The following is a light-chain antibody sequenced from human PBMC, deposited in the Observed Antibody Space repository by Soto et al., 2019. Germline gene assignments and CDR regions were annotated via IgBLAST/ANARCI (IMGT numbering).Light chain of an antibody. V-gene: IGKV3-20*01. CDR1: QSVSSNY. J-gene: IGKJ1*01. CDR2: GAS. Sequence: EIVVTQSPRTLTMSTGERATLSCRASQSVSSNYLAWYQQKPGQAPRLLIYGASSRASGIPDRFSGGGSGTDFTLTISRLEPEDFAAYYCPACGRSSCTFGQGISVDMK. CDR3: PACGRSSCT.